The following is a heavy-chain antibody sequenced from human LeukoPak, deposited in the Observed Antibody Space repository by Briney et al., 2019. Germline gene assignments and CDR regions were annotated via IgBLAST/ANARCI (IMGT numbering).Heavy chain of an antibody. CDR2: ISYDGSNK. Sequence: GSLRLSCAASGFAFSNFAMSRVRQAPGKGLEWVAVISYDGSNKYYADSVKGRFTISRDNSKNTLYLQMNSLRAEDTAVYYCARVFLRYYYDSSGYYDYWGQGTLVTVSS. J-gene: IGHJ4*02. CDR3: ARVFLRYYYDSSGYYDY. V-gene: IGHV3-30*04. D-gene: IGHD3-22*01. CDR1: GFAFSNFA.